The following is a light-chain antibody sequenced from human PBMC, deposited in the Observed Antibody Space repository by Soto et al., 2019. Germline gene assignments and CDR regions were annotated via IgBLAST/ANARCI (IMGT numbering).Light chain of an antibody. Sequence: VLTQSPATLSVSPGERATLSCRASQTISSNLAWYKQKPGQAPRLLIYGASTRVTGVPARFSGSGSGTDFTLTIRRLEPEDFAVYYCQQYGSSGTFGQGTKVDIK. J-gene: IGKJ1*01. CDR1: QTISSN. V-gene: IGKV3-20*01. CDR3: QQYGSSGT. CDR2: GAS.